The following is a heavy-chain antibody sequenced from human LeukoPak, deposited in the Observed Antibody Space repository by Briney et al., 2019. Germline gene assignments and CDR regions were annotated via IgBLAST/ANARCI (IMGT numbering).Heavy chain of an antibody. V-gene: IGHV3-53*01. CDR2: IYSGGST. J-gene: IGHJ4*02. D-gene: IGHD3-16*01. CDR1: GFTVSSNY. CDR3: ARVGLRESGYIDY. Sequence: GGSLRLSWAASGFTVSSNYMSWVRQAPGKRLEWVSVIYSGGSTYYADSVKGRFTISRDNSRNTLYLQMNSLRVEDTAVYYCARVGLRESGYIDYWGQGTLITVSS.